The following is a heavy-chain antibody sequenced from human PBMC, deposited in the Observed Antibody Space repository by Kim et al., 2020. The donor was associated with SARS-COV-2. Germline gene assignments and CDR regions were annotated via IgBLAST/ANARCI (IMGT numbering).Heavy chain of an antibody. J-gene: IGHJ4*02. D-gene: IGHD2-15*01. Sequence: NPALKSRVTISVDASKNQFSLRLSSVTAADTAVYYCARHDSVVVAANGYWGQGTLVTVSS. CDR3: ARHDSVVVAANGY. V-gene: IGHV4-39*01.